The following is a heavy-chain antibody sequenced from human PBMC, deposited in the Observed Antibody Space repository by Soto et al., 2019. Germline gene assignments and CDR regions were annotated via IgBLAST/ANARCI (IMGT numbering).Heavy chain of an antibody. Sequence: EVQLVESGGGLVKPGGSLRLSCAAFGFTFNNAWMNWVRQAPGKGLEWVGRIRSTADGGTIDYAAPVKDRFTISRDDSKNTLHLQMNSLKTEDTAVYYCTTEPDYSNYFDYWGQGTLVTVSS. V-gene: IGHV3-15*07. CDR3: TTEPDYSNYFDY. J-gene: IGHJ4*02. CDR1: GFTFNNAW. CDR2: IRSTADGGTI. D-gene: IGHD4-4*01.